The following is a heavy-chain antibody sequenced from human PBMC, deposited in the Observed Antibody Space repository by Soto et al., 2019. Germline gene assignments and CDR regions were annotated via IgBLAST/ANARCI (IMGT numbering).Heavy chain of an antibody. CDR3: ARGAVAPASGDY. V-gene: IGHV1-18*01. CDR1: GYTVTSYG. D-gene: IGHD6-25*01. CDR2: ISAYNGNT. J-gene: IGHJ4*02. Sequence: ASVKVSCKGSGYTVTSYGISWVRQAPGQGREWMGWISAYNGNTTSAQKLHGRVTMTTDTSTSTAYMELRSLRSDDTAVYYCARGAVAPASGDYWGQGTLVTVSS.